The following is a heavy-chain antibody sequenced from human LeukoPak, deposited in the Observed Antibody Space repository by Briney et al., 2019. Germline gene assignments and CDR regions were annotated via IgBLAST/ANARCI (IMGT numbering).Heavy chain of an antibody. CDR1: GGSISSGGYY. D-gene: IGHD3-3*01. J-gene: IGHJ4*02. Sequence: SETLSLTCTVSGGSISSGGYYWRWIRQHPGKGLEWIGYIYYSGSTYYNPSLKSRVTISVDTSKNQFSLKLSSVTAADTAVYYCARAWSGYYYFDYWGQGTLVTVSS. V-gene: IGHV4-31*03. CDR3: ARAWSGYYYFDY. CDR2: IYYSGST.